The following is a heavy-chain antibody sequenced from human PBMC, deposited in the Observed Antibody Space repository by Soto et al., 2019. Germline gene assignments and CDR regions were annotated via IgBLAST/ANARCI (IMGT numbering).Heavy chain of an antibody. J-gene: IGHJ4*02. D-gene: IGHD3-10*01. V-gene: IGHV3-23*01. CDR3: ARGSKGCSPGSRIFDF. CDR1: GFTFGSRA. Sequence: PGGSLRLSCVASGFTFGSRAMSWVRQAPGEGLEWVSTITDTGGDTKYADSVRGRFTISRDNSKNTLYLQMSSLRAEDSAEYYCARGSKGCSPGSRIFDFWGRGTLVTVSS. CDR2: ITDTGGDT.